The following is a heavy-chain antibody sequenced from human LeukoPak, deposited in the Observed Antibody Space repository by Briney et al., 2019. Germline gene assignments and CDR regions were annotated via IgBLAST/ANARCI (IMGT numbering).Heavy chain of an antibody. CDR3: AKDFRIGYSAHFDY. J-gene: IGHJ4*02. CDR1: GVTLSSYA. Sequence: GGSLRLSCAASGVTLSSYAMSWARQAPGKGLEWVSGISSSGSGGNTYYADSVKGRFTISRDSSKNTLFLQMDSLRGEDTAVYYCAKDFRIGYSAHFDYWGQGALVTVSS. D-gene: IGHD2-21*01. V-gene: IGHV3-23*01. CDR2: ISSSGSGGNT.